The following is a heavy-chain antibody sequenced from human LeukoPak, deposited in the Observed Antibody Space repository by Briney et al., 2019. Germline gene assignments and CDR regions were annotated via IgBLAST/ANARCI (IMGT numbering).Heavy chain of an antibody. CDR1: GGSISSSSYS. V-gene: IGHV4-39*07. Sequence: SETLSLTCTVSGGSISSSSYSWGWIRQPPGKGLEWIGSIYYSGSTYYNPSLKSRVTISVDTSKNQFSLKLSSVTAADTAVYYCTKVQQWLADFDYWGQGTLVTVSS. J-gene: IGHJ4*02. CDR3: TKVQQWLADFDY. CDR2: IYYSGST. D-gene: IGHD6-19*01.